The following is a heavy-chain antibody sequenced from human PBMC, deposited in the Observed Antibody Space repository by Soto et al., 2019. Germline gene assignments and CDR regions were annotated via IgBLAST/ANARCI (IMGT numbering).Heavy chain of an antibody. Sequence: GGSLRLSCAASGFTFSSFGMHWVRQAPGKGLEWVALLSYDGSKEYYADSVKGRFSVSRDNSKNTLYLQMNSLRVEDTAVYFCAKRLLRGATLSVLDYWGRGTLVTVSS. V-gene: IGHV3-30*18. D-gene: IGHD4-17*01. J-gene: IGHJ4*02. CDR3: AKRLLRGATLSVLDY. CDR1: GFTFSSFG. CDR2: LSYDGSKE.